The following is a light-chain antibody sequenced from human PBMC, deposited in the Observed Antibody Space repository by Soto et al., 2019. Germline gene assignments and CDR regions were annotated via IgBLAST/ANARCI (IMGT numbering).Light chain of an antibody. CDR1: QTISRW. J-gene: IGKJ1*01. V-gene: IGKV1-5*01. Sequence: DLQLTQYPSTLSASLGDSVSITCRASQTISRWLAWYQQKPGKAPKLLIYDASSLGSGVSSRFRGSGSGTEFTLTISSLHSDDFATYYCQQYTTYWTFGQGTKVDI. CDR2: DAS. CDR3: QQYTTYWT.